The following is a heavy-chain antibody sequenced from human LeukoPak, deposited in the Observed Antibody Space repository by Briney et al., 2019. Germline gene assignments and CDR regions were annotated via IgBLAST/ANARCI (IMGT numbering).Heavy chain of an antibody. V-gene: IGHV3-30*02. CDR3: ARHYYDSSGYHHIDY. Sequence: PGGSLRLSCAASGFTFNSYGMHWVRQAPGKGLEWVAFIRFDGSYKDYADSVKGRFTISRDKSKNTLYLQMNSLRAEDTAVYYCARHYYDSSGYHHIDYWGQGTLVTVSS. D-gene: IGHD3-22*01. CDR1: GFTFNSYG. J-gene: IGHJ4*02. CDR2: IRFDGSYK.